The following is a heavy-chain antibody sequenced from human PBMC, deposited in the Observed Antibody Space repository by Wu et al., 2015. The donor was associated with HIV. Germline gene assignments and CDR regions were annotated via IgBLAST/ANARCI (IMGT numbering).Heavy chain of an antibody. J-gene: IGHJ4*02. V-gene: IGHV1-69*13. CDR3: TFGYSSEIFDY. D-gene: IGHD2-15*01. CDR1: GGTFTNFA. Sequence: QVQLVQSGAEVKKPGSSVKISCKASGGTFTNFAFSWVRQAPGQGLEWLGNIIPVFGTTNYAEDFLGRVTITADESTAAYMELTSLRSEDTAVYYCTFGYSSEIFDYWGQGTLVIVSS. CDR2: IIPVFGTT.